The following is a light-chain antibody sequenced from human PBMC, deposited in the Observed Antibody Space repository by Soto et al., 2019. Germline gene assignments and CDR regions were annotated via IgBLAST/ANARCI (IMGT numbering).Light chain of an antibody. V-gene: IGKV3-20*01. CDR2: GAS. Sequence: ENVLTQSPGTLSLSPGERATLSCRASQSVSGSYLAWYQQKPGQAPRLLIYGASSRATGIPDRFSGSGSGTDFTLTISSLEPEDSAAYYCQQYRSSPYTFGQGTRLEIK. J-gene: IGKJ5*01. CDR1: QSVSGSY. CDR3: QQYRSSPYT.